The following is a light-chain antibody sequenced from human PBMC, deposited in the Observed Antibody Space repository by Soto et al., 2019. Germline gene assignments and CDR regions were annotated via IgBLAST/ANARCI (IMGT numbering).Light chain of an antibody. J-gene: IGKJ3*01. Sequence: IQLTQSPSSLSASVGDRVSITCRASQDIKTYLAWYQQKQGKAPKLLFSGTFTLQSGVPSRFNGSGSGTDFTLTISRLQPEDFATYYCQHLNIYPRISSGPGTKVDLE. CDR3: QHLNIYPRIS. CDR1: QDIKTY. CDR2: GTF. V-gene: IGKV1-9*01.